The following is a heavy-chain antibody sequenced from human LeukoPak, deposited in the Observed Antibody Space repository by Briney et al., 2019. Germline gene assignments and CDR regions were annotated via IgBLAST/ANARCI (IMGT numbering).Heavy chain of an antibody. D-gene: IGHD4-17*01. J-gene: IGHJ2*01. V-gene: IGHV4-34*01. CDR2: INHSGST. Sequence: SETLSLTCAVYGGSFSGYYWSWIRQPPGKGLEWIGEINHSGSTNYNPFLKSRVTISVDTSKNQFSLKLSSVTAADTAVYYCARWVTTVRKWYFDLWGRGTLVTVSS. CDR1: GGSFSGYY. CDR3: ARWVTTVRKWYFDL.